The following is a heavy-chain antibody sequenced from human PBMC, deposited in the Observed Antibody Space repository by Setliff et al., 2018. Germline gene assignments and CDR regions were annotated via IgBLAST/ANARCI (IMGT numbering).Heavy chain of an antibody. Sequence: ASVKVSCKASDYTFTDYGIYWVRQAPGQGLEWMGWISAYNGRTNYAEEFQGRLTITRDTSASVVYMELSSLTSEDMGVYFCARGYCDGIGCPAPLYYFDSWGQGTLVTVSS. J-gene: IGHJ4*02. CDR2: ISAYNGRT. D-gene: IGHD2-21*01. V-gene: IGHV1-18*03. CDR3: ARGYCDGIGCPAPLYYFDS. CDR1: DYTFTDYG.